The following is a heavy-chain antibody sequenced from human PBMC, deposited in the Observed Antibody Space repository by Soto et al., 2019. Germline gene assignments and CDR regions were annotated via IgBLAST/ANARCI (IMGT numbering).Heavy chain of an antibody. CDR3: ARDMEMYYYGSGSYGGIDY. CDR1: GFTFSSYS. J-gene: IGHJ4*02. Sequence: SLRLSCAASGFTFSSYSMNWVRQAPGKGLEWVSYISSSSSTIYYADSVKGRFTISRGNAKNSLYLQMNSLRAEDTAVYYCARDMEMYYYGSGSYGGIDYWGQGTLVTVSS. D-gene: IGHD3-10*01. V-gene: IGHV3-48*01. CDR2: ISSSSSTI.